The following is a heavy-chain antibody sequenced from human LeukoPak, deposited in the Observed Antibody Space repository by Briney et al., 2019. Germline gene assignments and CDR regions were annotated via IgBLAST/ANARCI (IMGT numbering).Heavy chain of an antibody. CDR2: ISYDGSNK. V-gene: IGHV3-30-3*01. CDR3: ARDLTLDY. CDR1: GFTFSSYA. J-gene: IGHJ4*02. Sequence: VGSLRLSCAASGFTFSSYAMHWVRQAPGKGLEWVAVISYDGSNKYYADSVKGRFTISRDNSKNTLYLQMNSLRAEDTAVYYCARDLTLDYWGQGTLVTVSS.